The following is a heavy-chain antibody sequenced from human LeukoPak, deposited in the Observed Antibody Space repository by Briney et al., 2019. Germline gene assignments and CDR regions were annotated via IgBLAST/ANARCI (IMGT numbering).Heavy chain of an antibody. J-gene: IGHJ4*02. D-gene: IGHD3-3*01. CDR2: IKQDGSEK. CDR3: ARGFPYYDFWSGYYDPGY. V-gene: IGHV3-7*01. CDR1: GFTFSSYW. Sequence: PGGSLRLSCAASGFTFSSYWMSWVHQAPGKGLEWVANIKQDGSEKYYVDSVKGRFTISRDNAKNSLYLQMNSLRAEDTAVYYCARGFPYYDFWSGYYDPGYWGQGTLVTVSS.